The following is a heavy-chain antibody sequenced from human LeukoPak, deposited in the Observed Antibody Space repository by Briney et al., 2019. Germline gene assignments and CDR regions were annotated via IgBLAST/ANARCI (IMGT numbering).Heavy chain of an antibody. CDR1: GGSISSYY. CDR2: IYYSGST. Sequence: SETLSLTCTVSGGSISSYYWSWIRPPPGKGLEWIGYIYYSGSTNYNPSLKSRVTISVDTSKNQFSLKLSSVTAADTAVYYRARDISYCSGGSCYDDAFDIWGQGTMVTVSS. CDR3: ARDISYCSGGSCYDDAFDI. J-gene: IGHJ3*02. D-gene: IGHD2-15*01. V-gene: IGHV4-59*01.